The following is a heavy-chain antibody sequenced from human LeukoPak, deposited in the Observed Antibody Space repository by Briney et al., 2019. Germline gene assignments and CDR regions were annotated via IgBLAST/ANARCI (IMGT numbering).Heavy chain of an antibody. CDR3: AKQYYDFWSGYSKPLYYYYYMDV. CDR1: GFTFSSYA. V-gene: IGHV3-23*01. D-gene: IGHD3-3*01. Sequence: GGSLRLSCAASGFTFSSYAMSWVRQAPGKGLEWVSAISGSGGSTYYADSVKGRFTISRDNSKNTLYLQMNSLRAEDTAVYYCAKQYYDFWSGYSKPLYYYYYMDVWGKGTTVTVSS. J-gene: IGHJ6*03. CDR2: ISGSGGST.